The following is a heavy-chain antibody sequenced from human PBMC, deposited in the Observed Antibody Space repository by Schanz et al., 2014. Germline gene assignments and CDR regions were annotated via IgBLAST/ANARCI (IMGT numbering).Heavy chain of an antibody. D-gene: IGHD3-10*01. Sequence: EVQLLESGGGLVQPGGSLRLSCAASGFTFGDYAMTWVRQAPGKGLEWVSAISASGGTTYYADSVKSRFTISRDNSRNTLYLQMNSLRAEDTAVYYCAKGRFGELSAFDIWGQGTMVTVSS. CDR3: AKGRFGELSAFDI. V-gene: IGHV3-23*01. CDR2: ISASGGTT. CDR1: GFTFGDYA. J-gene: IGHJ3*02.